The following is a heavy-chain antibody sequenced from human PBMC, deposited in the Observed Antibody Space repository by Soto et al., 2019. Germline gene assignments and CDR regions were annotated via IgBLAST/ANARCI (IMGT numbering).Heavy chain of an antibody. Sequence: QVQLVQCGAEVKKPGASVKVSCKASGYTFTSYAMHWVRQAPGQRLEWMGWINAGNGNTKYSQKFQGRVTITRDTSASTAYMELSSLRSEDTAVYYRARESGDYDFWSGYNPDMDVWGKGTTVTVSS. CDR3: ARESGDYDFWSGYNPDMDV. CDR1: GYTFTSYA. J-gene: IGHJ6*03. D-gene: IGHD3-3*01. V-gene: IGHV1-3*01. CDR2: INAGNGNT.